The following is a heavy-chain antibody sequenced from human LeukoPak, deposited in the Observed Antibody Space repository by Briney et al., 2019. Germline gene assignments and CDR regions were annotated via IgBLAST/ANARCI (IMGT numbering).Heavy chain of an antibody. V-gene: IGHV1-18*01. CDR2: ISAYNGNT. J-gene: IGHJ4*02. Sequence: GASVKVSCTASGYTFTSYGISWVRQAPGQGLEWMGWISAYNGNTNYAQKLQGRVTMTTDTSTSTAYMELRSLRSDDTAVYYCARGATYYYDSSGYYLDYWGQGTLVTVSS. D-gene: IGHD3-22*01. CDR1: GYTFTSYG. CDR3: ARGATYYYDSSGYYLDY.